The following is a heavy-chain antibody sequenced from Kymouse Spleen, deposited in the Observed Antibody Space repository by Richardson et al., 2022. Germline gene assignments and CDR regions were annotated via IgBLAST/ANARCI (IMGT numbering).Heavy chain of an antibody. CDR1: GGSFSGYY. J-gene: IGHJ4*02. CDR2: INHSGST. D-gene: IGHD1-26*01. V-gene: IGHV4-34*01. CDR3: ARGWELYFDY. Sequence: QVQLQQWGAGLLKPSETLSLTCAVYGGSFSGYYWSWIRQPPGKGLEWIGEINHSGSTNYNPSLKSRVTISVDTSKNQFSLKLSSVTAADTAVYYCARGWELYFDYWGQGTLVTVSS.